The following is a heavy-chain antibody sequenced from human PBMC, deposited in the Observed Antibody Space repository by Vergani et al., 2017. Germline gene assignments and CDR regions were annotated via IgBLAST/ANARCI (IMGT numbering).Heavy chain of an antibody. CDR3: TSGPLPGSGDYHNWFDP. CDR2: INTNTGNP. J-gene: IGHJ5*02. D-gene: IGHD3-10*01. Sequence: QVQLVQSGSELKKPGASVKVSCKASGYTLSRYSIYWVRQAPGQGLEWMGWINTNTGNPAYAQGFRGQFVFSLDTSVSTAYLHINSLRAEDTVTYYCTSGPLPGSGDYHNWFDPWGQGTLVTVSS. CDR1: GYTLSRYS. V-gene: IGHV7-4-1*02.